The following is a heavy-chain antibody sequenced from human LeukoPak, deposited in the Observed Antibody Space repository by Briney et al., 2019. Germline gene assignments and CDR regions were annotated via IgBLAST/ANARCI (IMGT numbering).Heavy chain of an antibody. D-gene: IGHD6-6*01. V-gene: IGHV1-69*05. CDR2: IIPIFGTA. Sequence: ASVKVSCKASGGTFSSYAISWVRQAPGQGPEWMGGIIPIFGTANYAQKFQGRVTITTDESTSTAYMELSSLRSEDTAVYYCANFSGSSSLDWFDPWGQGTLVTVSS. J-gene: IGHJ5*02. CDR3: ANFSGSSSLDWFDP. CDR1: GGTFSSYA.